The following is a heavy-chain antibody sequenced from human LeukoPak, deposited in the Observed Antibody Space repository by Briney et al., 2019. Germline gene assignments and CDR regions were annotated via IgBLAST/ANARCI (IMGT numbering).Heavy chain of an antibody. CDR1: GFTFSSYA. CDR2: ISGSGGST. D-gene: IGHD6-19*01. J-gene: IGHJ4*02. Sequence: GGSLRLSCAASGFTFSSYAMSWVRQAPGKGLEWVSAISGSGGSTYYADSVKGRFAISRDNSKNTLCLQMNSLRAEDTAVYYCAKGSSGWAQYYFDYWGQGTLVTVSS. V-gene: IGHV3-23*01. CDR3: AKGSSGWAQYYFDY.